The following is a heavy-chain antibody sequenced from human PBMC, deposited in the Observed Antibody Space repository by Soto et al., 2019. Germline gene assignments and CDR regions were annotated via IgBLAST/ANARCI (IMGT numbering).Heavy chain of an antibody. V-gene: IGHV4-34*01. CDR1: GGSFSGYY. CDR2: INHSGST. J-gene: IGHJ4*02. CDR3: ARDKITGLFDY. D-gene: IGHD1-1*01. Sequence: QVQLQQWGAGLLKPSETLSLTCAVYGGSFSGYYWTWIRQPPGTGLEWIGEINHSGSTNYNPSLKNRVTISVDTSKNQFSLKRTSVTAAVTAVYYSARDKITGLFDYWGQGTLVTVSS.